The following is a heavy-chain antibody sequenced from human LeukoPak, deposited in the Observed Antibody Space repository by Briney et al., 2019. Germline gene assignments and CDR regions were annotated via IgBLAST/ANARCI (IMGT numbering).Heavy chain of an antibody. J-gene: IGHJ3*02. D-gene: IGHD1-26*01. V-gene: IGHV4-4*02. CDR3: ARDLRYSGTSPSLADAFDI. CDR1: GGSISSSNW. CDR2: MHHSGST. Sequence: SGTLSLTCAVSGGSISSSNWWSWVRQPPGKGLEWIGEMHHSGSTNYNPSLKSRVTISVDTSKNQFSLKLSSVTAADTAVYYCARDLRYSGTSPSLADAFDIWGQGTMVTVSS.